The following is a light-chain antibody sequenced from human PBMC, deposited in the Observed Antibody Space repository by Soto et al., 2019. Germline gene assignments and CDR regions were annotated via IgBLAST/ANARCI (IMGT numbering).Light chain of an antibody. V-gene: IGKV1-5*03. CDR1: QTISSW. CDR2: KAS. J-gene: IGKJ1*01. CDR3: QHHNSYSEA. Sequence: DIQMTQSPSTLSGSVGDRVTITCRASQTISSWLAWYQQKPGKAPKLLIYKASTLKSGVPSRFSGSGSGTEFTLTISSLQPEDFSTYYCQHHNSYSEAFDQGTKVELK.